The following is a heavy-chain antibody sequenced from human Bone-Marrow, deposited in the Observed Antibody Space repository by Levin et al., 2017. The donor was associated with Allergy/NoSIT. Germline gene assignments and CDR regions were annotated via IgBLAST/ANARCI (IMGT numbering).Heavy chain of an antibody. CDR2: IAGIGGNT. D-gene: IGHD4-11*01. J-gene: IGHJ3*01. CDR1: GFSFESFS. V-gene: IGHV3-23*01. Sequence: QASETLSLTCAASGFSFESFSMSWVRQPPGKGLEWVSEIAGIGGNTQYSDSVKGRFTASRDNSKSMLYLQMNTLRVDDTAVYYCAKDGVSRNGVLDAFDAWGQGTMVTVSS. CDR3: AKDGVSRNGVLDAFDA.